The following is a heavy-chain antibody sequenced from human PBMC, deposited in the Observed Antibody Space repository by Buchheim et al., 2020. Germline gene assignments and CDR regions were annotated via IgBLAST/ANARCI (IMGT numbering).Heavy chain of an antibody. Sequence: QVQLQESGPGLVKPSETLSLSCNVSGASIKINSYYWAWIRQAPGKGLEWIGSIYYSGKAYYTSSLQSRLAMSVDTSKNKFSLRLSSVTAADTGVYYCARHVAVFGVIRYFDFWGHGAL. D-gene: IGHD3-3*01. J-gene: IGHJ4*01. CDR3: ARHVAVFGVIRYFDF. V-gene: IGHV4-39*01. CDR2: IYYSGKA. CDR1: GASIKINSYY.